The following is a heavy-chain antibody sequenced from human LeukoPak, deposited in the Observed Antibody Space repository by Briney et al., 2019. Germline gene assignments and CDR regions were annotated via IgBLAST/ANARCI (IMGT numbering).Heavy chain of an antibody. D-gene: IGHD3-10*01. J-gene: IGHJ4*02. Sequence: PGGSLRLSCAASGFTFSSYWMSWVRQAPGKGLEWVANIKQDGSEKYYVDSVKGRFTTSRDNAKNSLYLQMNSLRAEDTAVYYCARVLWFGELLPPLDYWGQGTLVTVSS. V-gene: IGHV3-7*01. CDR3: ARVLWFGELLPPLDY. CDR2: IKQDGSEK. CDR1: GFTFSSYW.